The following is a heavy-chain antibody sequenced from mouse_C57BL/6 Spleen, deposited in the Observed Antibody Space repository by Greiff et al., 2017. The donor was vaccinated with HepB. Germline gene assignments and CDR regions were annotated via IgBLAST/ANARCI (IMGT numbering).Heavy chain of an antibody. CDR2: INPNNGGT. D-gene: IGHD1-1*01. J-gene: IGHJ3*01. CDR1: GYTFTDYN. Sequence: EVQLQQSGPELVKPGASVKIPCKASGYTFTDYNMDWVKQSHGKSLEWIGDINPNNGGTIYNQKFKGKATLTVDKSSSTAYMELRSLTSEDTAVYYCASGTYYYGSSYGDGFAYWGQGTLVTVSA. V-gene: IGHV1-18*01. CDR3: ASGTYYYGSSYGDGFAY.